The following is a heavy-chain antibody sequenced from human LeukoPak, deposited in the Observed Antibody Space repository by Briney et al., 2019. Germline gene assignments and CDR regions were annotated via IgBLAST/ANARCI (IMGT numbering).Heavy chain of an antibody. J-gene: IGHJ4*02. CDR3: ANEIRPNDY. Sequence: GGSLRLSCAASEFYFSSHAMTWVRQAPGKGLEWVSAISISGSKTYYADSVKGRFTISRDNSKNTLYLQMNSLRAEDTAVYYCANEIRPNDYWGQGTQVTVSS. CDR2: ISISGSKT. D-gene: IGHD4-17*01. V-gene: IGHV3-23*01. CDR1: EFYFSSHA.